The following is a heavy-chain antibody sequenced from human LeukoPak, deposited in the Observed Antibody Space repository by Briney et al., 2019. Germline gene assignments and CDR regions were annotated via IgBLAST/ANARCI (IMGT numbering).Heavy chain of an antibody. D-gene: IGHD6-19*01. CDR3: ARDSLVAGGRGMDV. CDR1: GFTFSSYG. CDR2: IWYDGSNK. V-gene: IGHV3-33*01. Sequence: GRSLRLSCAVSGFTFSSYGMHWVRQAPGKGLEWVAVIWYDGSNKYYADSVKGRFTISRDNSKNTLYLQMNSLRAEDTAVYYCARDSLVAGGRGMDVWGQGTTVTVSS. J-gene: IGHJ6*02.